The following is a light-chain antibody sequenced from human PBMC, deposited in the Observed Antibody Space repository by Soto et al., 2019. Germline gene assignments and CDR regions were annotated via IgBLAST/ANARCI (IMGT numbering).Light chain of an antibody. CDR2: GAS. CDR3: HQYGTAPLT. V-gene: IGKV3-15*01. J-gene: IGKJ3*01. CDR1: QSVRNY. Sequence: EIVMTQSPATLSVSPGERATLSCGASQSVRNYLAWYQQKPGQAPRLLIHGASTRATGIPARFSGSGSGTDFTLTISRLEPEDFSVYYCHQYGTAPLTFGPGTKVDIK.